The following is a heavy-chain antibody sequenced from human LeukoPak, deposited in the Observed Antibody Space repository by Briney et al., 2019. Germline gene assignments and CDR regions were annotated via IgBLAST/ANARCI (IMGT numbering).Heavy chain of an antibody. CDR2: IKSKIDGGTI. CDR3: TTRRQDGC. CDR1: GFTFIDAW. Sequence: GGSLRLSCVASGFTFIDAWMSWVGQAPGKGREGVGRIKSKIDGGTIDYGAPVKGIFTISRDDSRNTLYLQMNSLKTEDTAVYYCTTRRQDGCWGQGTLVTVS. J-gene: IGHJ4*02. V-gene: IGHV3-15*01. D-gene: IGHD6-25*01.